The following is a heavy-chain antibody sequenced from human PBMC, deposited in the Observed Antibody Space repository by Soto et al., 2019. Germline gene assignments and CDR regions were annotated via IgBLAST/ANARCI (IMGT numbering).Heavy chain of an antibody. CDR3: ARDMPYAAGSLAGCDY. D-gene: IGHD1-26*01. V-gene: IGHV4-59*01. Sequence: QVQLRESGPGLVKPSETLSLTCTVSGDSITGSYWSWIRQPPGKTLEWIGYIYHSGTTTYNPSLKSRVSMSVDTSKNQFSLRLTSVIAADTAVYYCARDMPYAAGSLAGCDYWGQGILVTVSS. CDR2: IYHSGTT. J-gene: IGHJ4*02. CDR1: GDSITGSY.